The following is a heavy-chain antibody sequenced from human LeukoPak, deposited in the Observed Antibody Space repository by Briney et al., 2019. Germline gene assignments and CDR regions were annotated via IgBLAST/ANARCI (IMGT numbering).Heavy chain of an antibody. Sequence: GGSLRLSCAASGFTFSSYCMNWIRQAPGKGLEWVSYISSSGSTIYYADSVKGRFTISRDNAKNSLYLQMNSLRAEDTAVYYCASDSSGLTRTLYWGQGTLVTVSS. CDR1: GFTFSSYC. CDR3: ASDSSGLTRTLY. CDR2: ISSSGSTI. V-gene: IGHV3-48*04. J-gene: IGHJ4*02. D-gene: IGHD3-22*01.